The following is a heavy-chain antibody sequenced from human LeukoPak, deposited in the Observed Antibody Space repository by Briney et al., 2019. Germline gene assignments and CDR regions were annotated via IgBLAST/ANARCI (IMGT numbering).Heavy chain of an antibody. CDR1: GYTFTGYY. CDR2: INPNSGGT. V-gene: IGHV1-2*02. CDR3: ARGGYPRSLYYYYGTDV. J-gene: IGHJ6*02. Sequence: ASVKVSCKASGYTFTGYYMHWVRQAPGQGLEWMGWINPNSGGTNYAQKFQGRVTMTRDTSISTAYMELSRLRSDDTAVYYCARGGYPRSLYYYYGTDVWGQGTTVTVSS. D-gene: IGHD5-12*01.